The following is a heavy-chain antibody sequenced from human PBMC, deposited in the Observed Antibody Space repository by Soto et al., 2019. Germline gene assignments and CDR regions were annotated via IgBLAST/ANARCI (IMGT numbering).Heavy chain of an antibody. Sequence: GGSLRLSCAASGFTFGDYGMSWVRQAPGKGLEWVSGINWNGGSTGYADSVKGRFTISRDNAKNSLYLQMNSLRAEDTALYYCARDFAASYSSSSAFDIWGQGTMVTVSS. CDR3: ARDFAASYSSSSAFDI. D-gene: IGHD6-6*01. V-gene: IGHV3-20*04. CDR2: INWNGGST. J-gene: IGHJ3*02. CDR1: GFTFGDYG.